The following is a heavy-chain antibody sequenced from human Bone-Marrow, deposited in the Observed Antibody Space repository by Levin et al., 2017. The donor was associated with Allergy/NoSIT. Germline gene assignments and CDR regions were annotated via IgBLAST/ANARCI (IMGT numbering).Heavy chain of an antibody. J-gene: IGHJ6*02. CDR3: ARGWSSRGYYYYGMDV. Sequence: GGSLRLSCVASGFTFSTYSMNWVRQAPGKGLEWVSYISSSSSSIYYADSVKGRFTISRDNAKNSLYLQMNSLRDEDTAVYYCARGWSSRGYYYYGMDVWGQGTTVTVSS. CDR2: ISSSSSSI. CDR1: GFTFSTYS. V-gene: IGHV3-48*02. D-gene: IGHD3-22*01.